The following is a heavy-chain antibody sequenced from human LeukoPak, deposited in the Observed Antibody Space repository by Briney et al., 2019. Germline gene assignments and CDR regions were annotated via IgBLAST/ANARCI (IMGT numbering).Heavy chain of an antibody. V-gene: IGHV1-69*05. CDR2: IIPIFGTA. CDR1: GGTFSSYA. D-gene: IGHD3-3*01. Sequence: SAKVSCKASGGTFSSYAISWVRQAPGQGLEWMGRIIPIFGTANYAQKFPGKVTITTDESTSTAYMELSSLRSEDTAVYYCARERGRLRFLEWFFDYWGQGTLVTVSS. CDR3: ARERGRLRFLEWFFDY. J-gene: IGHJ4*02.